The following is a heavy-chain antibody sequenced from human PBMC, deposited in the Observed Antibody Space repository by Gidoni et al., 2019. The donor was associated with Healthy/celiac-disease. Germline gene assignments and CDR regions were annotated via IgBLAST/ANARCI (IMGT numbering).Heavy chain of an antibody. J-gene: IGHJ4*02. V-gene: IGHV3-30*04. CDR1: GFTFSSYA. Sequence: QVQLVESGGGVVQPGRSLGLSCAASGFTFSSYAMHWVRQAPGKGLEWVAVISYDGSNKYYADSVKGRFTISRDNSKNTLYLQMNSLRAEDTAVYYCARGEHYYDSSGYQGYFDYWGQGTLVTVSS. CDR2: ISYDGSNK. CDR3: ARGEHYYDSSGYQGYFDY. D-gene: IGHD3-22*01.